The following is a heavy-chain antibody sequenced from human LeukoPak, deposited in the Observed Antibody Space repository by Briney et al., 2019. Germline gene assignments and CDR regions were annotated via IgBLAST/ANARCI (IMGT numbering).Heavy chain of an antibody. CDR1: GGSFSGYY. CDR2: INHSGST. V-gene: IGHV4-34*01. J-gene: IGHJ4*02. D-gene: IGHD1-26*01. CDR3: ARAEEGGSYFVDY. Sequence: KPSGTLSLTCAVYGGSFSGYYWSWIRQPPGKGLEWIGEINHSGSTNYNPSLKSRVTISVDTSKNQFSLKLSSVTAADTAVYYCARAEEGGSYFVDYWGQGTLVTVSS.